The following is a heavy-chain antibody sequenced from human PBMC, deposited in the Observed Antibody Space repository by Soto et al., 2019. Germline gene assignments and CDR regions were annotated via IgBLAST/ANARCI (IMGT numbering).Heavy chain of an antibody. D-gene: IGHD4-4*01. J-gene: IGHJ3*02. Sequence: ASVKVSCKASGYTFTSNGISWVRQAPGQGLEWMAWISAYNGNTNYAQKFQDRVTMTTDTSTSTAFMELRSLRSDDTAVYYCARDTGRQADAFDIWGQGTMVTVSS. V-gene: IGHV1-18*01. CDR3: ARDTGRQADAFDI. CDR1: GYTFTSNG. CDR2: ISAYNGNT.